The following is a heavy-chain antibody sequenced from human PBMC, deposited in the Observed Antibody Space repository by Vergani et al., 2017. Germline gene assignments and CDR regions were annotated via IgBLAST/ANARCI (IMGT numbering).Heavy chain of an antibody. V-gene: IGHV1-69*01. CDR2: IIPIFGTA. D-gene: IGHD1-1*01. CDR1: GGTFSSYA. J-gene: IGHJ4*02. Sequence: QVQLVQSGAEVKKPGSSVKVSCKASGGTFSSYAISWVRQAPGQGLEWMGGIIPIFGTANYAQKFQGRVTITADESTSTAYMEPSSLRSEDTAVYYCARERYNWNGIPKIFDYWGQGTLVTVSS. CDR3: ARERYNWNGIPKIFDY.